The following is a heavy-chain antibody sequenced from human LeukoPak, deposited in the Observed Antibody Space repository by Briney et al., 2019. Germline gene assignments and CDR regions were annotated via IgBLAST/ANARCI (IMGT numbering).Heavy chain of an antibody. J-gene: IGHJ4*02. CDR3: AKMQGYFDY. CDR1: GFTFSSQG. Sequence: GGSLRLSCAASGFTFSSQGMSWVRQAPGKGLEWVSAITGSGSITYYSDSVKGRFTISRDNSKDTVYLQLNSLRVEDTAVYYCAKMQGYFDYWGQGTLVTVSS. V-gene: IGHV3-23*01. CDR2: ITGSGSIT.